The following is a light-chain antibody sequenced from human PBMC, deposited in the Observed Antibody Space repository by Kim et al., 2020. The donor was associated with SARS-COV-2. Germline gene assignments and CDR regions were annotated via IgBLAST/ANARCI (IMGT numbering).Light chain of an antibody. Sequence: DIHMTQSPASLSASVGDRVTITCQASQDINSFINWYQQTPGKAPKLLIYDASNLETGVPSRFSGSGSGTQFTFTISSLQPEDIATYYCQQHDNLPITFGQGTRLEIK. CDR1: QDINSF. CDR2: DAS. CDR3: QQHDNLPIT. J-gene: IGKJ5*01. V-gene: IGKV1-33*01.